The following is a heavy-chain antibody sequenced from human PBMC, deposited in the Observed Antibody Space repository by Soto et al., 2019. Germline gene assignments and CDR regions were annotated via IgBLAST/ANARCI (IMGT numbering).Heavy chain of an antibody. D-gene: IGHD6-19*01. V-gene: IGHV1-18*01. Sequence: ASVKVSCKASGYTFTSYGISWVRQAPGQGLEWMGWISAYNGNTNYAQKLHGRVTMTTDTSTSTAYMELRSLRSDDTAVYYCARDSSGWYFGAFDIWGQGTMVTVS. J-gene: IGHJ3*02. CDR1: GYTFTSYG. CDR3: ARDSSGWYFGAFDI. CDR2: ISAYNGNT.